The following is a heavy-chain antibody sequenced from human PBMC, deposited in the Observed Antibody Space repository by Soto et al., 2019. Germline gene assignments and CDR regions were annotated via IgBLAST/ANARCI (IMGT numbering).Heavy chain of an antibody. V-gene: IGHV3-23*01. CDR3: AKKEEDDHVWGKSPVV. CDR1: RFTFHNYA. Sequence: HPGGSLRLSCAASRFTFHNYAMSWVRQAPGKGLEWVSSINGPGDDTYYADSVKGRFTISRDNSKNTLHLQMNSLRAEDTALYYCAKKEEDDHVWGKSPVVWGQGTLVTVSS. J-gene: IGHJ4*03. D-gene: IGHD3-16*01. CDR2: INGPGDDT.